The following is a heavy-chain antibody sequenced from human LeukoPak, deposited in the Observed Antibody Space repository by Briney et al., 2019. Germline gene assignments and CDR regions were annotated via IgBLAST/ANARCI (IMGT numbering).Heavy chain of an antibody. CDR3: ARGDYYDSSGLPHY. Sequence: GGSLRLSCAASGFTFSSYAMHWVRQAPGKGLEWVAVISYDGSNKYYADSVKGRFTISRDNSENTLYLQMNSLRAEDTAVYYRARGDYYDSSGLPHYWGQGTLVTVSS. CDR2: ISYDGSNK. V-gene: IGHV3-30-3*01. D-gene: IGHD3-22*01. CDR1: GFTFSSYA. J-gene: IGHJ4*02.